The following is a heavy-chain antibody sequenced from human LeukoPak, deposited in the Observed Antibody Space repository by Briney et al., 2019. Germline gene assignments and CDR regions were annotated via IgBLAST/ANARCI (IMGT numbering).Heavy chain of an antibody. CDR2: IRSKAYGGTT. V-gene: IGHV3-49*03. Sequence: GGSLRLSCTASGFTFGDYAMSWFRQAPGKGLEWVGFIRSKAYGGTTEYAASVKGRFTISRDDSKSIAYLQMNSLKTEDTAVYYCTSVEVYCSSTSCFPQAFDYWGQGTLVTVSS. J-gene: IGHJ4*02. CDR1: GFTFGDYA. D-gene: IGHD2-2*01. CDR3: TSVEVYCSSTSCFPQAFDY.